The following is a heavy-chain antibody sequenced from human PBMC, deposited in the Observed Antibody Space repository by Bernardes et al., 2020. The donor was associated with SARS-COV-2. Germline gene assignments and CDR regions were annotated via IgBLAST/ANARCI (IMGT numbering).Heavy chain of an antibody. CDR2: INKSGGIK. CDR3: AKRKFSGSDSPRGFDC. Sequence: GGSLRLSCAASGFTFISFAMSWVRQAPGKGLEWVSGINKSGGIKYYADSVKGRSTISRDNSKNKLYLDMNSLRVEDTAVYYCAKRKFSGSDSPRGFDCWGQGTLVTVSS. D-gene: IGHD5-12*01. V-gene: IGHV3-23*01. J-gene: IGHJ4*02. CDR1: GFTFISFA.